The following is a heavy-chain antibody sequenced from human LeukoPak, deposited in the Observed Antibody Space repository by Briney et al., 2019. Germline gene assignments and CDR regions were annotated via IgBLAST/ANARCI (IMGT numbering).Heavy chain of an antibody. D-gene: IGHD5-12*01. Sequence: TGGSLRLSCAASGFTFSSYWMSWVRQAPGKGLEWVANIKQDGSEKYYVDSVKGRFTISRDDVKNSLYVQMNSLRDEDTAVYYCARVGYSGWNLEYWGQGTLVTVSS. CDR2: IKQDGSEK. V-gene: IGHV3-7*01. J-gene: IGHJ4*02. CDR3: ARVGYSGWNLEY. CDR1: GFTFSSYW.